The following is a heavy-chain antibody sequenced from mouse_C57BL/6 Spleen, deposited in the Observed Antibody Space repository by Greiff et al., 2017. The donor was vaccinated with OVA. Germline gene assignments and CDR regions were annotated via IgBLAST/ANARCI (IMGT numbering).Heavy chain of an antibody. CDR1: GFTFSDYY. Sequence: EVHLVESGGGLVQPGGSLKLSCAASGFTFSDYYMYWVRQTPEKRLEWVAYISNGGGSTYYPETVKGRFTISRDNAKNTLYLQMSRLKSEDTAMYYCARHGRLPYWGQGTLVTVSA. J-gene: IGHJ3*01. CDR3: ARHGRLPY. V-gene: IGHV5-12*01. CDR2: ISNGGGST.